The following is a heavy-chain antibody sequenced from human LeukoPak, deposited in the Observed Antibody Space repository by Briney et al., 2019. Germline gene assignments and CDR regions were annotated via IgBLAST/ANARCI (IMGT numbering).Heavy chain of an antibody. J-gene: IGHJ4*02. D-gene: IGHD2-15*01. Sequence: GGSLRLSCAASGFTFSNYSMNWVRQAPGKGLEWVSYISSSNRTIYYADSVKGRFTISRDNAKNSLYLHMNSLRDADTAVYYCAREELGYCDYWGQGTLVTVSS. V-gene: IGHV3-48*02. CDR1: GFTFSNYS. CDR2: ISSSNRTI. CDR3: AREELGYCDY.